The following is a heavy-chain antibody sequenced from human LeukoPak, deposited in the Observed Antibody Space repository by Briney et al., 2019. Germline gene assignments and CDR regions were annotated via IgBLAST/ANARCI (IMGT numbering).Heavy chain of an antibody. Sequence: ASVKVSCKASGYTFTSYGISWVRQAPGQGLEWMGWISAYNGNTNYAQKLQGRVTMTTDTSTSTAYMELRSLRSDDTAVYYCARGYSSGWLLGHQIDYWGQGTLVTVSS. CDR1: GYTFTSYG. CDR3: ARGYSSGWLLGHQIDY. J-gene: IGHJ4*02. V-gene: IGHV1-18*01. D-gene: IGHD6-19*01. CDR2: ISAYNGNT.